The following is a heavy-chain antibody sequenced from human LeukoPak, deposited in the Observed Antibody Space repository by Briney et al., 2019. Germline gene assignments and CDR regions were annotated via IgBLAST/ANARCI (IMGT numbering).Heavy chain of an antibody. Sequence: SETLSLTCTVSGYSISSGYYWGWIRQPPGKGLEWIGSIYHSGSTYYNPSLKSRVTISVDTSKNQFSLKLSSVTAAHTAVYYCARNWVNWNYDEALNCFDPWRQGTLVTVSS. J-gene: IGHJ5*02. CDR2: IYHSGST. CDR1: GYSISSGYY. V-gene: IGHV4-38-2*02. CDR3: ARNWVNWNYDEALNCFDP. D-gene: IGHD1-7*01.